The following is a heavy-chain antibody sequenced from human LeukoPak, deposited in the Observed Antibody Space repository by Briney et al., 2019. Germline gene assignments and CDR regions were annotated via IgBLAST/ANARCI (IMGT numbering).Heavy chain of an antibody. CDR2: ISWNSGSI. Sequence: GRSLRLSCAASGFTFDDYAVHWVRQAPGKGLEWVSGISWNSGSIGYADSVKGRFTISRDNAKNSLYLQMNSLRAEDTALYYCAKGLQQWLVGMAFDYWGQGTLVTVSS. D-gene: IGHD6-19*01. CDR3: AKGLQQWLVGMAFDY. CDR1: GFTFDDYA. J-gene: IGHJ4*02. V-gene: IGHV3-9*01.